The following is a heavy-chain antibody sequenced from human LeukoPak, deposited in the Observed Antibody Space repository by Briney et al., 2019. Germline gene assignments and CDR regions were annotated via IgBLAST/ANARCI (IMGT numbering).Heavy chain of an antibody. V-gene: IGHV4-30-2*01. Sequence: PSQTLSLTCAVSGGSISSGGYSWSWIRQPPGKGLEWTGYIYHSGSTYYNPSLKSRVTISVDRSKNQFSLKLSSVTAADTAVYYCARVLMITFGGVIVSPGYFDYWGQETLVTVS. CDR1: GGSISSGGYS. J-gene: IGHJ4*02. D-gene: IGHD3-16*02. CDR2: IYHSGST. CDR3: ARVLMITFGGVIVSPGYFDY.